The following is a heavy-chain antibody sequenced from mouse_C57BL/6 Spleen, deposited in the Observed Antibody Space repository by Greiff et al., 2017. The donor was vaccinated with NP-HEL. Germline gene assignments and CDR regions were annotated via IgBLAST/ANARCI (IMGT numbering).Heavy chain of an antibody. CDR3: ARDDWDGPMDY. Sequence: EVQVVESGGGLVKPGGSLKLSCAASGFTFSSYAMSWVRQTPEKRLEWVATISDGGSYTYYPDNVKGRFTISRDNAKNNLYLQMSHLKSEDTAMYYCARDDWDGPMDYWGQGTSVTVSS. V-gene: IGHV5-4*01. CDR2: ISDGGSYT. J-gene: IGHJ4*01. CDR1: GFTFSSYA. D-gene: IGHD4-1*01.